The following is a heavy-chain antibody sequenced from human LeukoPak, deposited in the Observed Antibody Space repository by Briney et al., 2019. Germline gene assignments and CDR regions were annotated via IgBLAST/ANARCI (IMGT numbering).Heavy chain of an antibody. CDR2: INHSGST. J-gene: IGHJ4*02. CDR1: GGSFSGYY. Sequence: PSETLSLTCAVYGGSFSGYYWSWIRQTPGKGLEWIGEINHSGSTNYNPSLKSRVTISVDTSKNQFSLKLSSVTAADTAVYYCARGRRGYSYDYWGQGTLVTVSS. V-gene: IGHV4-34*01. CDR3: ARGRRGYSYDY. D-gene: IGHD5-18*01.